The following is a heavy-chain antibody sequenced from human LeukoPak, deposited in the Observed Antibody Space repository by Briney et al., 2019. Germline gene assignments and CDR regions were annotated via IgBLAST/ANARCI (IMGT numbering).Heavy chain of an antibody. D-gene: IGHD5-18*01. V-gene: IGHV4-34*01. CDR1: GGSFSGYY. Sequence: PSETLSLTCAVYGGSFSGYYWSWIRQPPGKGLEWIGDINHSGSTNYNPSLKSRVTISVDTSKNQFSLKLSSVTAADTAVYYCARGKKLSLLYYYGMDVWGQGTAVTVSS. J-gene: IGHJ6*02. CDR2: INHSGST. CDR3: ARGKKLSLLYYYGMDV.